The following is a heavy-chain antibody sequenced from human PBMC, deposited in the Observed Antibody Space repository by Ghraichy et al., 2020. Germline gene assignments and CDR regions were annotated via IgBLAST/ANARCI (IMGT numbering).Heavy chain of an antibody. Sequence: GALRLSCSASRFTLSNYGFHWVRRAPGKGLEWVALIWSDGSHKYYVESMKGRFIISRDNSKNTVYLQVNHLRAEDTAVYFCARDSPPYVMDVWGQGTTVTVSS. CDR3: ARDSPPYVMDV. V-gene: IGHV3-33*01. CDR2: IWSDGSHK. J-gene: IGHJ6*02. CDR1: RFTLSNYG.